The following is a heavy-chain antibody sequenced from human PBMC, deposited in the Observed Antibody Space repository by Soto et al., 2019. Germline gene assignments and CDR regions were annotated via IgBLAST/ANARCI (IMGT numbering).Heavy chain of an antibody. D-gene: IGHD3-9*01. V-gene: IGHV1-46*01. CDR3: ARDGFFFQAEDGIRDSVPVSAFLLNRSSDL. Sequence: GQGLEWMGIINPSGGSTSYAQKFQGRVTMTRDTSTSTVYMELSSLRSEDTAVHYCARDGFFFQAEDGIRDSVPVSAFLLNRSSDL. J-gene: IGHJ2*01. CDR2: INPSGGST.